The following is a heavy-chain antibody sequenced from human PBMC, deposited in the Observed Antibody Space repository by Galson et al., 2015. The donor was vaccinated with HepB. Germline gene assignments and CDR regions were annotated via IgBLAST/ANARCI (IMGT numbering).Heavy chain of an antibody. D-gene: IGHD4-11*01. CDR3: AKDFFGYSSWFYP. V-gene: IGHV3-30*18. Sequence: SLRLSCAASGFTFSSYGMHWVRQAPGKGLEWVAVISYDGSNKYYADSVKGRFTISRDNSKNTLYLQMNSLRAADTAVYYCAKDFFGYSSWFYPWGQGTLVTVSS. J-gene: IGHJ5*02. CDR2: ISYDGSNK. CDR1: GFTFSSYG.